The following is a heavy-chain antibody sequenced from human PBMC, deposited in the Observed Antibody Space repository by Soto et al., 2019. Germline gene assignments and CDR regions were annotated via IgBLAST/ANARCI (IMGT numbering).Heavy chain of an antibody. D-gene: IGHD2-15*01. CDR2: TYYRSRWYS. V-gene: IGHV6-1*01. CDR1: GDTVSSNSVA. CDR3: ARSEEDSDYYYYGMDV. Sequence: SQTLSLTCVGSGDTVSSNSVAWNWVRQSPTRGLEWLGRTYYRSRWYSDYAVSVRSRIDINADTSKNQVSLQLNSVTPEDTAVYYCARSEEDSDYYYYGMDVWGQGTTVTVSS. J-gene: IGHJ6*02.